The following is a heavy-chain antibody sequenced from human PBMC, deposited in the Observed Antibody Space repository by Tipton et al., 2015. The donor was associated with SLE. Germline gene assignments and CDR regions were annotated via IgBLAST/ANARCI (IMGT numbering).Heavy chain of an antibody. CDR3: ATQSSTQYNWFDP. V-gene: IGHV4-39*01. CDR1: GGSISSSSYY. CDR2: IYYSGST. D-gene: IGHD2-2*01. Sequence: TLSLTCTVSGGSISSSSYYWGWIRQPPGKGLEWIGSIYYSGSTYYNPSLKSRVTISVDTSKNQFSLKLSSVTAADTAVYYCATQSSTQYNWFDPWGQGTLVTVSS. J-gene: IGHJ5*02.